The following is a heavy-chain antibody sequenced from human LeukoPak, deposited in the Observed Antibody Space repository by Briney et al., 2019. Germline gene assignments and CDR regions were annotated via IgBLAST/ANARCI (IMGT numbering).Heavy chain of an antibody. D-gene: IGHD2-2*01. CDR3: ARPGVCSSTRCPYYYYGMDV. CDR2: ISTSGSYI. Sequence: AGGSLRLSCAASEFTISSYSMNWVRQAPGKGLEWVSSISTSGSYIYYADSVKGRFTISRDNAKNSLYLQMNSLRAEDTAVYCCARPGVCSSTRCPYYYYGMDVWGQGTTVTVSS. CDR1: EFTISSYS. J-gene: IGHJ6*02. V-gene: IGHV3-21*01.